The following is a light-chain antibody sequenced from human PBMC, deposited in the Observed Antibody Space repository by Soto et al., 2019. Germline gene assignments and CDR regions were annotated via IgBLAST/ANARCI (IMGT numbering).Light chain of an antibody. CDR1: QSVSNNY. Sequence: EIVLTQSPGTLSLSPGERATLSCRASQSVSNNYLAWYQQKPGQAPRLLIYGASSRATGIPDRFSGSESGTDFTLTISSLEPEDFAVYFCQQYGSSPVTFGQGTRLEIK. CDR2: GAS. CDR3: QQYGSSPVT. V-gene: IGKV3-20*01. J-gene: IGKJ5*01.